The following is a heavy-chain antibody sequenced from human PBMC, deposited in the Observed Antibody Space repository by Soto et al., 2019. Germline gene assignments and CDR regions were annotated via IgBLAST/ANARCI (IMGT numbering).Heavy chain of an antibody. CDR3: ARRSSSSFDY. CDR1: GGSISSYY. CDR2: IYYSGST. D-gene: IGHD6-13*01. Sequence: QVQLQESGPGLVKPSETLSLTCTVSGGSISSYYWSWIRQPPGKGLEWIWYIYYSGSTNYTPSLKSRVSILLAPSKNQFPLKLSSVPLADTALHYCARRSSSSFDYWGQGTLVTVSS. V-gene: IGHV4-59*08. J-gene: IGHJ4*02.